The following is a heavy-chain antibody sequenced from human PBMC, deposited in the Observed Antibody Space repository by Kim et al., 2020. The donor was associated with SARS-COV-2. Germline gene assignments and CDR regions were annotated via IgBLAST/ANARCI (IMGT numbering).Heavy chain of an antibody. CDR2: IIPIFGTA. CDR3: ARSPGECWSGYYTCFDY. V-gene: IGHV1-69*13. D-gene: IGHD3-3*01. Sequence: SVKVSCKASGGTFSSYAISWVRQAPGQGLEWMGGIIPIFGTANYAQKFQGRVTITADESTSTAYMELSSLRSEDTAVYYCARSPGECWSGYYTCFDYWGQGTLVTVSS. CDR1: GGTFSSYA. J-gene: IGHJ4*02.